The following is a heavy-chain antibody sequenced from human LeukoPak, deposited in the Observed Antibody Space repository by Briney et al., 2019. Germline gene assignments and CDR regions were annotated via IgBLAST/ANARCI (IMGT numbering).Heavy chain of an antibody. J-gene: IGHJ4*02. D-gene: IGHD4-17*01. CDR1: GFTFSPYW. V-gene: IGHV3-21*01. CDR3: ARDVYGAFDY. Sequence: GGSLRLSCAASGFTFSPYWMHWVRRAPGKGLEWVSSISSSSSYIYYADSVKGRFTISRDNAKNSLYLQMNSLRAEDTAVYYCARDVYGAFDYWGQGTLVTVSS. CDR2: ISSSSSYI.